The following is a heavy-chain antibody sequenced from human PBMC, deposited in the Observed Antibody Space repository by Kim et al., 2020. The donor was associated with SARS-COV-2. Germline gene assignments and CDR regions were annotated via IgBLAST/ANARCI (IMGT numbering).Heavy chain of an antibody. J-gene: IGHJ5*02. D-gene: IGHD6-13*01. V-gene: IGHV4-59*01. Sequence: SETLSLTCTVSGGSISSYYWSWIRQPPGKGLEWIGYIYYSGSTNYNPSLKSRVTISVDTSKNQFSLKLSSVTAADTAVYYCARVEVFGGIAAAGTWGFDPWGQGTLVTVSS. CDR1: GGSISSYY. CDR3: ARVEVFGGIAAAGTWGFDP. CDR2: IYYSGST.